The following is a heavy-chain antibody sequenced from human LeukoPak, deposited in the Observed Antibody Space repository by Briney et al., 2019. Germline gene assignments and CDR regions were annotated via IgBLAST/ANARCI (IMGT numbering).Heavy chain of an antibody. CDR3: ARGGCGGYLPWTCYYGMDV. D-gene: IGHD2-21*01. Sequence: ASVKVSCMASGYTFTGYYMHWVRQAPGQGLEWMGGINPNSGGTNYAQKFQGWVTMTRDTSISTAYMELSRLRSDDTAVYYCARGGCGGYLPWTCYYGMDVWGQGTTVTVSS. V-gene: IGHV1-2*04. J-gene: IGHJ6*02. CDR2: INPNSGGT. CDR1: GYTFTGYY.